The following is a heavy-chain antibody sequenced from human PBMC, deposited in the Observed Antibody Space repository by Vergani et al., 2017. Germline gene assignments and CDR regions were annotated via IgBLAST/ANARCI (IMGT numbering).Heavy chain of an antibody. CDR3: ARTLYSNYLGGMDV. D-gene: IGHD4-11*01. CDR1: GFSLSTSGMC. CDR2: IDWDDDK. J-gene: IGHJ6*02. Sequence: QVTLRESGPALVKPTQTLTLTCTFSGFSLSTSGMCVSWIRQPPGKALEWLALIDWDDDKYYSTSLKTRLTISQDTSKNQVVLTMTNMDPVDTATYYCARTLYSNYLGGMDVWGQGTTVTVSS. V-gene: IGHV2-70*01.